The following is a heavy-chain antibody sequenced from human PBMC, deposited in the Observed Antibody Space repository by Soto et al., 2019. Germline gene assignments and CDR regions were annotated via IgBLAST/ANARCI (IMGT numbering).Heavy chain of an antibody. V-gene: IGHV4-39*01. J-gene: IGHJ5*02. CDR2: IYYGGST. CDR3: ARHQTGHSGGSQFAP. Sequence: PSETLSLTCAVSGGSIRNNYVYWGWIRQPPGKGLEWIGSIYYGGSTYYNPSLKSRVTISVDTSKNQFSLKLTSVTAADTAVYYCARHQTGHSGGSQFAPWGQGSMVTVSS. D-gene: IGHD6-19*01. CDR1: GGSIRNNYVY.